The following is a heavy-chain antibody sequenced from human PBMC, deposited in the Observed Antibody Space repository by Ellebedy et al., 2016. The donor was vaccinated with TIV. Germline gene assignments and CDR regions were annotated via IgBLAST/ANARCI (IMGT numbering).Heavy chain of an antibody. CDR3: ARHVGQQLVLGWVYYYGMDV. V-gene: IGHV4-39*01. D-gene: IGHD6-13*01. Sequence: SETLSLTCTVSGGSISSSSYYWGWIRQPPGKGLEWIGNIYYSGNTNYNPSLRSRVTISVDTSKNQFSLKLSSVTAADTAVYYCARHVGQQLVLGWVYYYGMDVWGQGTTVTVSS. CDR1: GGSISSSSYY. J-gene: IGHJ6*02. CDR2: IYYSGNT.